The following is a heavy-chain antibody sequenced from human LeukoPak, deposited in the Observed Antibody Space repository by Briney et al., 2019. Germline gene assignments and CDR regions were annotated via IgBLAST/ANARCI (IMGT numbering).Heavy chain of an antibody. Sequence: GGSLRLSCAASGFTFSSYGMSWVRQAPGKGLEWVSAISGSGGSTYYADSVKGRFTISRDNSKNTLYLQMNSLRAEDTAVYYCARDTGPVEWEPDSRGSAYAFDIWGQGTMVTVSS. CDR2: ISGSGGST. CDR3: ARDTGPVEWEPDSRGSAYAFDI. J-gene: IGHJ3*02. V-gene: IGHV3-23*01. D-gene: IGHD1-26*01. CDR1: GFTFSSYG.